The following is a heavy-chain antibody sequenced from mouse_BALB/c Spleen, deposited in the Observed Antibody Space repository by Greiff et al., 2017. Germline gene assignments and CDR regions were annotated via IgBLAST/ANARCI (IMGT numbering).Heavy chain of an antibody. Sequence: EVNVVESGGGLVQPGGSLRLSCATSGFTFSDFYMEWVRQPPGKRLEWIAASRNKANDYTTEYSASVKGRFIVSRDTSQSILYLQMNALRAEDTAIYYCARDADYYGSSPHWYFDVWGAGTTVTVSS. D-gene: IGHD1-1*01. CDR3: ARDADYYGSSPHWYFDV. V-gene: IGHV7-1*02. CDR2: SRNKANDYTT. J-gene: IGHJ1*01. CDR1: GFTFSDFY.